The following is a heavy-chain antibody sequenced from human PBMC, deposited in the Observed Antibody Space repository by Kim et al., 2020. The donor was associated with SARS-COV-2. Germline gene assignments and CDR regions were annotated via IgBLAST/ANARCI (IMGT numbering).Heavy chain of an antibody. J-gene: IGHJ3*02. V-gene: IGHV7-4-1*02. CDR3: ARDETTTIFGVVILDDALDI. Sequence: ASVKVSCKASGYTFTSYAINWVRQAPGQGLEWMGWINTNTGNPTYAQGFTGRFVFSLDTSVSTAYLQISSLKAEDTAVYYCARDETTTIFGVVILDDALDIWGQGKMVTVSS. CDR2: INTNTGNP. D-gene: IGHD3-3*01. CDR1: GYTFTSYA.